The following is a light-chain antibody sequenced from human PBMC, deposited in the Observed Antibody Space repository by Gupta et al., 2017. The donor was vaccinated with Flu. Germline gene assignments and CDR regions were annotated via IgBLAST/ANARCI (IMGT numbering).Light chain of an antibody. CDR1: QSVASY. V-gene: IGKV3-20*01. CDR2: GAS. CDR3: QHYGTSPT. J-gene: IGKJ2*01. Sequence: EIVLTQSPGTLSLSPGERATLSCRASQSVASYLAWYQQKTGQAPRLLIYGASSRATGIPDRFSGSGSGTDFSLTISRLEPEDFAEYYCQHYGTSPTFGQGTKLEIK.